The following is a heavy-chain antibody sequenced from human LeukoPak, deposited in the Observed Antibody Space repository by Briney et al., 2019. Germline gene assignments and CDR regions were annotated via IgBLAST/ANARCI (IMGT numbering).Heavy chain of an antibody. J-gene: IGHJ4*02. CDR3: ARGRAVAGSGGN. CDR1: GGSFSGYY. Sequence: SETLSLTCAVYGGSFSGYYWSWIRQPPGKGLEWIGEINHSGSTNYNPSLKSRVTISVDTSKNQFSLKLSSVTAADTAVYYCARGRAVAGSGGNWGQGTLVTVSS. V-gene: IGHV4-34*01. D-gene: IGHD6-19*01. CDR2: INHSGST.